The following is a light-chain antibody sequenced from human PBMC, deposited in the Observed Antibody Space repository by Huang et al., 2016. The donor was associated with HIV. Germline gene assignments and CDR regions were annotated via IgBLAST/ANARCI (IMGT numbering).Light chain of an antibody. CDR2: AS. V-gene: IGKV1-39*01. J-gene: IGKJ1*01. CDR3: QQSYISPWT. Sequence: DIQMTQSPSSLSASVGDRFTITCRTSQSVGNSLNWYQQKPGKAPELLIYASSLQAWGSSRFSGSGSGTDFTLIISSLQPEDFATYYCQQSYISPWTFGQGTKVDLK. CDR1: QSVGNS.